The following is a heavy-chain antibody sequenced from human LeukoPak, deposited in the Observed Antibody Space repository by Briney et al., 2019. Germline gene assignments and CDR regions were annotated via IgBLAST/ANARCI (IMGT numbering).Heavy chain of an antibody. CDR3: ANLPSSSHRFDY. CDR1: GFTFSSYA. J-gene: IGHJ4*02. Sequence: GGSLRLSCAASGFTFSSYAMSWVRRAPGKGLERVSAISGSGGSTYYADSVKGRFTISRDNSKNTLYLQMNSLRAEDTAEYYCANLPSSSHRFDYWGQGTLVTVSS. D-gene: IGHD6-6*01. V-gene: IGHV3-23*01. CDR2: ISGSGGST.